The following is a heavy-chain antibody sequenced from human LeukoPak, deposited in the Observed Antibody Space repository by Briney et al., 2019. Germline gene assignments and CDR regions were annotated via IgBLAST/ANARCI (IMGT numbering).Heavy chain of an antibody. Sequence: ASVKVSCKASGGTFSSYAISWVRQAPGQGLEWMGGIIPIFGTANYAQKFQGRVTITADESTSTAYMELSSLRSEDTAVYYCARDRYTIFGVVRYFDYWGQGTLVTVSS. D-gene: IGHD3-3*01. CDR2: IIPIFGTA. CDR1: GGTFSSYA. J-gene: IGHJ4*02. CDR3: ARDRYTIFGVVRYFDY. V-gene: IGHV1-69*13.